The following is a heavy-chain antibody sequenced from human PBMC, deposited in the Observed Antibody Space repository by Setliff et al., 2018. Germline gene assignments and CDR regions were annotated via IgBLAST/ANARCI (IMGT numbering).Heavy chain of an antibody. CDR1: GFTFTDYG. CDR2: INNYNFNT. CDR3: ARINFYVSSGYYYAPEL. V-gene: IGHV1-18*01. Sequence: ASVKVSCKSSGFTFTDYGITWVRQVPGQGLEWMGWINNYNFNTQYAQKFQGRVTVTTDTSTTTAYTELRSLRADDTAVYYCARINFYVSSGYYYAPELWGQGTTVTVSS. J-gene: IGHJ4*02. D-gene: IGHD3-22*01.